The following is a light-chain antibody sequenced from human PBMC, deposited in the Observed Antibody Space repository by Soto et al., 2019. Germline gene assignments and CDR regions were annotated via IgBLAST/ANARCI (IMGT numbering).Light chain of an antibody. CDR1: SSDVGGYNY. V-gene: IGLV2-14*01. J-gene: IGLJ2*01. CDR3: SSYTISNTLI. CDR2: EVS. Sequence: QSALTQPASVSGSPGQSITISCPGTSSDVGGYNYVSWYQQHPGKAPKLMIYEVSDRPSGVSNRFSGSKSGNTASLTISGLQAEDEADYYCSSYTISNTLIFGGGTKLTVL.